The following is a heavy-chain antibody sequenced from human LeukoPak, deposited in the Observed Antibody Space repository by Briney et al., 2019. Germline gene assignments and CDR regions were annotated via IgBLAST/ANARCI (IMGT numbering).Heavy chain of an antibody. Sequence: PGGSLRLSCAASGFTFIKYSMTWVRQAPGKGLEWVSAITGSGAFTDYADSVKGRFTISRDNSKNTLYLQMNSLRAEDTAVYYCARSPINYYDSSGYYLAYFDYWGQGTLVTVSS. CDR1: GFTFIKYS. CDR2: ITGSGAFT. J-gene: IGHJ4*02. CDR3: ARSPINYYDSSGYYLAYFDY. V-gene: IGHV3-23*01. D-gene: IGHD3-22*01.